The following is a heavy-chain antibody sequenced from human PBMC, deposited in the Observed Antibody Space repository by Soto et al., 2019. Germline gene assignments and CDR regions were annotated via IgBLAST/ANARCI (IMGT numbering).Heavy chain of an antibody. CDR1: GGTFSSYA. J-gene: IGHJ6*02. V-gene: IGHV1-69*13. Sequence: ASVKVSCKASGGTFSSYAISWVRQAPGQGLEWMGGIIPIFGTANYAQKFQGRVTITADESTSTAYMELSSLRSEDTAVYYCARGGYYGSGSGYGMDVWGQGTTVTVSS. D-gene: IGHD3-10*01. CDR2: IIPIFGTA. CDR3: ARGGYYGSGSGYGMDV.